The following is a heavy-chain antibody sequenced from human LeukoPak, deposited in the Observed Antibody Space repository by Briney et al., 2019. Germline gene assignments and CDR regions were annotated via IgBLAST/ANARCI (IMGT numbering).Heavy chain of an antibody. J-gene: IGHJ4*02. CDR3: ARDRSYGSFNY. V-gene: IGHV3-48*03. CDR2: ISSSGSTI. Sequence: PGGSLRLSCAASGFTFSSFEMNCVRQAPGKGLEWVSYISSSGSTIYYADSVKGRFTISRDNAKNSLYLQMSSLRAEDTAVYYCARDRSYGSFNYWGQGTLVTVSS. CDR1: GFTFSSFE. D-gene: IGHD5-18*01.